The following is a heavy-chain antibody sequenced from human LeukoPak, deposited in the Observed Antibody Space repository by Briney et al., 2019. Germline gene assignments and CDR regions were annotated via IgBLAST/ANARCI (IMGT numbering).Heavy chain of an antibody. CDR2: INHSGST. Sequence: SETLSLTCAVYGGSFSGYYWSWIRQPPGKGLEWIGEINHSGSTNYNPPLKSRVTISVDTSKSQFSLKLSSVTAADTAVYYCARGDDYGDYFDYWGQGTLVTVSS. V-gene: IGHV4-34*01. CDR1: GGSFSGYY. D-gene: IGHD4-17*01. CDR3: ARGDDYGDYFDY. J-gene: IGHJ4*02.